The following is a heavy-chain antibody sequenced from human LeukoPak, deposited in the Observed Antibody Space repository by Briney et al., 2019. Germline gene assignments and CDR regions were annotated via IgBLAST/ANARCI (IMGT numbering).Heavy chain of an antibody. CDR3: AREVLGSGSYYNVDAFDI. Sequence: ASVKVSCKASGYTFTSYYMHWVRQAPGQGLEWMGIINPSGGSTNYAQKFQGRVTMTRDMSTSTVYMELSSLRSEDTAVYCRAREVLGSGSYYNVDAFDIWGQGTMVTVSS. V-gene: IGHV1-46*01. CDR2: INPSGGST. CDR1: GYTFTSYY. J-gene: IGHJ3*02. D-gene: IGHD3-10*01.